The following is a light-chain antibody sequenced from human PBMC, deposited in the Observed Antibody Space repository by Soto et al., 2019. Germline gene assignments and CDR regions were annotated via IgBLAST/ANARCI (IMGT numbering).Light chain of an antibody. CDR1: SSDVGSYNY. V-gene: IGLV2-14*01. CDR2: EVS. J-gene: IGLJ3*02. CDR3: TSYTTSSTLGV. Sequence: QSALTQPASVSGSPGQSITISCTGTSSDVGSYNYVSWYQQHLGKAPKLMIYEVSNRPSGVSNRFSGSKSGNTASLTISGLQAEDEAYYYCTSYTTSSTLGVFGGGTKLTVL.